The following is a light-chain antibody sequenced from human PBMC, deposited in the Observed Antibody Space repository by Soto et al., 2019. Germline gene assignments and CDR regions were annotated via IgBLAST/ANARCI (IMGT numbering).Light chain of an antibody. CDR3: QQYKTYSSWT. J-gene: IGKJ1*01. V-gene: IGKV1-5*01. CDR2: EAS. CDR1: SQTNTS. Sequence: VDRVTFHCRASSQTNTSWAWYQQKPGKAPKLLIYEASNLESGVPSRFSGSGSGTKFTLTISSLQPEDSATYFCQQYKTYSSWTFGQRTKVDIK.